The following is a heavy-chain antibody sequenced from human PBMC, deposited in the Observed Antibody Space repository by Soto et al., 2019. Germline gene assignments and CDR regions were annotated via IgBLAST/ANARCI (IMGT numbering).Heavy chain of an antibody. CDR2: ISSSSSTI. V-gene: IGHV3-48*02. CDR3: VKMTTTIPSWFDP. Sequence: EVQLVESGGGLVQPGGSLRLSCAASGFTFSSYSMNWVRQAPRKGLEWVSYISSSSSTIYYADSVKGRFTISRDNAKNSLYLQMNSLRDEDTAVYYCVKMTTTIPSWFDPWGQGTLVTVSS. CDR1: GFTFSSYS. J-gene: IGHJ5*02. D-gene: IGHD4-4*01.